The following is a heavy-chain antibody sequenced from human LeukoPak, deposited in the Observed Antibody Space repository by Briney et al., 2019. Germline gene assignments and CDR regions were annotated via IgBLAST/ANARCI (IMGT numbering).Heavy chain of an antibody. CDR1: GFTVSSNS. Sequence: GGSLRLSCTVSGFTVSSNSWSWVRQAPGRGLEWDSFIYSGGNTHYSDSVKGRFTISRDNSKSTLYLQMNSLRAEDTAIYYCARRAGEYSHPYDYWGQGTLVTVSS. CDR2: IYSGGNT. J-gene: IGHJ4*02. CDR3: ARRAGEYSHPYDY. D-gene: IGHD2-15*01. V-gene: IGHV3-53*01.